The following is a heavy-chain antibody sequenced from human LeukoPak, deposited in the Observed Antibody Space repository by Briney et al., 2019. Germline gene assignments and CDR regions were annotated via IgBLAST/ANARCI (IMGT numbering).Heavy chain of an antibody. Sequence: PSETLSLTCTVSGGSISSGGYYWSWIREHPWKGLEWIGYINYSGTIYNNPSLKSRVTISVDTSKNQFSLNLRSVTAADTAVYYCARGQYYYGAGSGLNWFDPWGQGTLVTVSS. CDR3: ARGQYYYGAGSGLNWFDP. V-gene: IGHV4-31*03. D-gene: IGHD3-10*01. CDR1: GGSISSGGYY. CDR2: INYSGTI. J-gene: IGHJ5*02.